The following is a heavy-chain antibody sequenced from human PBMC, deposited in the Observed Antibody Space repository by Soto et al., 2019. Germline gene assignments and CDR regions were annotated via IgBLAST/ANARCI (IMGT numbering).Heavy chain of an antibody. D-gene: IGHD6-19*01. J-gene: IGHJ4*02. CDR2: INPNSGGT. V-gene: IGHV1-2*04. CDR1: GYTFTGYY. Sequence: ASVKVSCKASGYTFTGYYMHWVRQAPGQGLEWMGWINPNSGGTNHAQKFQGWVTMTRDTSISTAYMELGRLRSDDTAVYYCAREASIAVAGLDYWGQGTLVTVSS. CDR3: AREASIAVAGLDY.